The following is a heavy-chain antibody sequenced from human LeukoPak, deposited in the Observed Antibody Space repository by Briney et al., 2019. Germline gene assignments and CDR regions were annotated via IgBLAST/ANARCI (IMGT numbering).Heavy chain of an antibody. V-gene: IGHV4-30-2*01. J-gene: IGHJ5*02. CDR3: AREKVGANRGNWFDP. Sequence: SQTLSLTCAVSGGSISSGGYSWSWIRQPPGKGLEWIGYIYHSGSTYYNPSLKSRVTISVDRSKNQFSLKLSSVTAAGTAVYYCAREKVGANRGNWFDPWGQGTLVTVSS. D-gene: IGHD1-26*01. CDR1: GGSISSGGYS. CDR2: IYHSGST.